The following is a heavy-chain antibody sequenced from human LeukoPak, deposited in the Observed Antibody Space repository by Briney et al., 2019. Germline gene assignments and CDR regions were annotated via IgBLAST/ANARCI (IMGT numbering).Heavy chain of an antibody. V-gene: IGHV1-2*02. CDR1: GYTFTGYY. D-gene: IGHD6-19*01. Sequence: ASVKVSCKASGYTFTGYYMHWVRQAPGQGLEWMGWINPNSGGTNYAQEFQGRVTMTRDTSISTAYMELSRLRSDDTAVYYCATSTIAVAGIFYWGQGTLVTVSS. CDR3: ATSTIAVAGIFY. CDR2: INPNSGGT. J-gene: IGHJ4*02.